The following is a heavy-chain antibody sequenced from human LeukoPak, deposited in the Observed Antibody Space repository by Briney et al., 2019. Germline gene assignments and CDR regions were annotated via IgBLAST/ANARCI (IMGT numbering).Heavy chain of an antibody. J-gene: IGHJ4*02. V-gene: IGHV1-18*01. CDR3: ARGLQIGFLEY. CDR2: ISAYNGNT. Sequence: GSVKVSCKASGYTFTSYGISWVRQAPGQGPEWMGWISAYNGNTNYAQKLQGRVTLTTDTSTSTAYMEVRSLTSDGTAVYYCARGLQIGFLEYWGQGTLVTVSS. CDR1: GYTFTSYG. D-gene: IGHD4-11*01.